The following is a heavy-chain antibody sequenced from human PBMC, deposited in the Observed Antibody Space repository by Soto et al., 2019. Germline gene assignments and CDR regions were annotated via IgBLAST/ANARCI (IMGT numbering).Heavy chain of an antibody. CDR3: ARRSIAARPVLGHTLGYFDY. CDR1: GYSFTSYW. CDR2: IYPGDSDT. J-gene: IGHJ4*02. V-gene: IGHV5-51*01. D-gene: IGHD6-6*01. Sequence: PGESLKISCKGSGYSFTSYWIGWVRQMPGKGLEWMGIIYPGDSDTRYSPSFQGQVTISADKSISTAYLQWSSLKASDTAMYYCARRSIAARPVLGHTLGYFDYWGQGTMVTVSS.